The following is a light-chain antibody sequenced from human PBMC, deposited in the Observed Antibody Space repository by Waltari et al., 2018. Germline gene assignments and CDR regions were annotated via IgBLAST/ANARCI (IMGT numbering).Light chain of an antibody. CDR1: QSVIGTY. J-gene: IGKJ2*01. CDR2: GAS. Sequence: EIVLTRSPGSLSLSPGERATLSCRASQSVIGTYLVWYQQKPGQAPRLLIYGASSSAAGLPDRFSGSGSGTDFTLTISSLEPDDSAVYYCQQYGTSSYTFGQGTKLEIK. CDR3: QQYGTSSYT. V-gene: IGKV3-20*01.